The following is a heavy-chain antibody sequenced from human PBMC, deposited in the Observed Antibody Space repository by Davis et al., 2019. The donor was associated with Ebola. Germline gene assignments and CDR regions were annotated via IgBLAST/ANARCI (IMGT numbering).Heavy chain of an antibody. CDR2: IYYSGST. Sequence: SETLSLTCTVSGGSISSYYWSWIRQPPGKGLEWIGYIYYSGSTNYNPSLKSRVTISVDTSKNQFSLKLSSVTAADTAVYYCARDVGYYYDSSGYYYSYWYFDLWGRGTLVTVSS. D-gene: IGHD3-22*01. CDR1: GGSISSYY. V-gene: IGHV4-59*01. J-gene: IGHJ2*01. CDR3: ARDVGYYYDSSGYYYSYWYFDL.